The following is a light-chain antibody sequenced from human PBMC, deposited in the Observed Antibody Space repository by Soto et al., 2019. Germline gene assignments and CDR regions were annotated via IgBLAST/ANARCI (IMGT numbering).Light chain of an antibody. CDR1: SSDVGSYDY. V-gene: IGLV2-14*01. CDR2: DVS. Sequence: QSALTQPASVSGSPGQSITISCTETSSDVGSYDYVSWYQQHPGKVPKLMIYDVSNRPSGVSNRFSGSKSGNTASLTISGLPAEDEADYYCSSYSVNSTPAFGPGTKVTVL. J-gene: IGLJ1*01. CDR3: SSYSVNSTPA.